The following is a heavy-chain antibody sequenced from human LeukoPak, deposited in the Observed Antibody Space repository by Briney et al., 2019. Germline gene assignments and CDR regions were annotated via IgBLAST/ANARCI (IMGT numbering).Heavy chain of an antibody. CDR1: GFTFSSYS. CDR3: ARADRILRYFDWLASNGMDV. Sequence: GGSLRLSCVASGFTFSSYSMNWVRQAPGKGLEWVSSISSSSSYIYYADSVKGRFTISRDNAKNSLYLQMNSLRAEDTAVYYCARADRILRYFDWLASNGMDVWGQGTTVTVSS. J-gene: IGHJ6*02. V-gene: IGHV3-21*01. CDR2: ISSSSSYI. D-gene: IGHD3-9*01.